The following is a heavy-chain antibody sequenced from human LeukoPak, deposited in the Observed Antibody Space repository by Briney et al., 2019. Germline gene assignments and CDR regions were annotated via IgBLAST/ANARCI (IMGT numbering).Heavy chain of an antibody. Sequence: GGSLRLSCAASGFTFSSYGMHWVRQAPGKGLEWVAVISCDGSNKYYADSVKGRFTISRDNSKNTLYLQMNSLRAEYKAVYYCAKVPKFVDIVATSSGHFDYWGQGTLVTVSS. V-gene: IGHV3-30*18. J-gene: IGHJ4*02. CDR2: ISCDGSNK. D-gene: IGHD5-12*01. CDR1: GFTFSSYG. CDR3: AKVPKFVDIVATSSGHFDY.